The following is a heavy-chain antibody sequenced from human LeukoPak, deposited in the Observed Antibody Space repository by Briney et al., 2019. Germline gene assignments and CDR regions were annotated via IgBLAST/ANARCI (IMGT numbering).Heavy chain of an antibody. CDR2: ISISGIYI. CDR3: AKAGFRVAFGAVIVQQRHYFDY. J-gene: IGHJ4*02. CDR1: GFTFSSYN. D-gene: IGHD3-16*02. Sequence: GGSLRLSCAASGFTFSSYNMNCGREAPGKGLEWVSSISISGIYIYYADSLKGRFTISRDNTKNTLYLQLTSLRAEDTAVYYCAKAGFRVAFGAVIVQQRHYFDYWGQGTLVAVSS. V-gene: IGHV3-21*04.